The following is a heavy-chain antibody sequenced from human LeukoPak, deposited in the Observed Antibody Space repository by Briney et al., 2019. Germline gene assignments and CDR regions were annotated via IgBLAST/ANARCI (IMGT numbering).Heavy chain of an antibody. V-gene: IGHV3-23*01. Sequence: GGSLRLSCAASGFTFDDYAMHWVRQAPGKGLEWVSAISGSGGSTYYADSVKGRLTISRDNSKNTLYLQMNSLRAEDTAVYYCAKDNRLGLGGSFWFDPWGQGTLVTVSS. D-gene: IGHD1-26*01. CDR3: AKDNRLGLGGSFWFDP. J-gene: IGHJ5*02. CDR2: ISGSGGST. CDR1: GFTFDDYA.